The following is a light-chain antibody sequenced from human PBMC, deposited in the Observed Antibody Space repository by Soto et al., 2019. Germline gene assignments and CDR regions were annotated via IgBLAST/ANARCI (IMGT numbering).Light chain of an antibody. CDR3: QLYGGSLLFS. V-gene: IGKV3-20*01. J-gene: IGKJ2*01. CDR2: AAS. CDR1: ESISSSY. Sequence: EIVLTQSPGTLSLSPGEGATLSCRASESISSSYLAWYQQRPGQSPRLLIYAASSRAAGIPDRFSGSGSGADFTLTISRLEAEDFAVYYCQLYGGSLLFSFGQGTKLQIK.